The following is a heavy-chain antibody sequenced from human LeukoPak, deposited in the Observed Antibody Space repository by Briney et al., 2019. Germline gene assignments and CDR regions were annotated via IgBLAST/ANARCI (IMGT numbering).Heavy chain of an antibody. D-gene: IGHD5-12*01. CDR2: IYHSGST. V-gene: IGHV4-30-2*01. CDR1: GGSISSGGYS. CDR3: ARGGGYASPIGY. Sequence: PSQTLSLTCAVSGGSISSGGYSWSWIRQPPGKGLEWIGYIYHSGSTYYNPSLKSRVTISVDRSKNQFSLKLSSVTAADTAVYYCARGGGYASPIGYWGQEALVTVSS. J-gene: IGHJ4*02.